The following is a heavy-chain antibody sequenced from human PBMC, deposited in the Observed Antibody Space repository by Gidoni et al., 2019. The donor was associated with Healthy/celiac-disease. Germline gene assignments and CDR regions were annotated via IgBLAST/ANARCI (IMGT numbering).Heavy chain of an antibody. Sequence: EVQLVESGGGLVQPGGSLRLSCAASGFTVSSYWMSWVRQAPGKGLEWVANIKQDGSEKYYVDSVKGRFTISRDNAKNSLYLQMNSLRAEDTAVYYCASRAKLLDYWGQGTLVTVSS. CDR2: IKQDGSEK. CDR1: GFTVSSYW. V-gene: IGHV3-7*01. CDR3: ASRAKLLDY. J-gene: IGHJ4*02.